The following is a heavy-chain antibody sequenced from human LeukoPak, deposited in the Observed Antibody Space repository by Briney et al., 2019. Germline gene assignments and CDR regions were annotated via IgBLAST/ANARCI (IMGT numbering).Heavy chain of an antibody. D-gene: IGHD1-1*01. V-gene: IGHV3-66*01. J-gene: IGHJ4*02. CDR3: VRDRSGTYLDY. CDR1: GVSIWSNF. Sequence: GGSLRLSCAASGVSIWSNFRGWVRQAPGKGLEWVSIIHSDGTSDYVDSARGRFAISRDNSKDIFYLQMNSLRVEDTAVYYCVRDRSGTYLDYWGQGTLVTVSS. CDR2: IHSDGTS.